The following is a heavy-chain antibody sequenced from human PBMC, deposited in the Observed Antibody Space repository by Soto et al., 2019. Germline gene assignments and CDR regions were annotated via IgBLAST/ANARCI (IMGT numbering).Heavy chain of an antibody. CDR1: GGPISSGSYY. Sequence: QVQLQESGPGLVKPSQTLSLTCTVSGGPISSGSYYWTWVRQPPGKGLEWIGYIHYSGRTFYNPSLEGRVIISLDTSENQFSLKLTSVTAADTAVYYCARFSPPGYYYMDVWGKGTSVTVAS. V-gene: IGHV4-31*03. CDR2: IHYSGRT. J-gene: IGHJ6*03. CDR3: ARFSPPGYYYMDV.